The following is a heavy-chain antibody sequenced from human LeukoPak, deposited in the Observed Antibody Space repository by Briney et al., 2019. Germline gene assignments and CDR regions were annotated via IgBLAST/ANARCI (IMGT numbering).Heavy chain of an antibody. V-gene: IGHV1-2*02. J-gene: IGHJ5*02. CDR1: GYTFTSYD. Sequence: ASVKVSCKASGYTFTSYDINWVRQAPGQGLEWMGWINPSSGDTNYAQKFQGRVTMTRDTSISTAYMELSSLRSDDTAVYYCTRGPTTYTTGWYRFDPWGQGTLVTVSS. CDR3: TRGPTTYTTGWYRFDP. D-gene: IGHD6-19*01. CDR2: INPSSGDT.